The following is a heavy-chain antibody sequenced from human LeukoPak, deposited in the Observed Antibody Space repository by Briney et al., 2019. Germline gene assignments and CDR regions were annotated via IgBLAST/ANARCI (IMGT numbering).Heavy chain of an antibody. CDR3: ARLPIVVVTATPYYSYYYYMDV. D-gene: IGHD2-21*02. Sequence: SQTLSLTCTVSGGSISSGSYYWGWIRQPQGKGLEWIVYIYYSGSTNYNPSRKSRVTISVGTSKYQFSLKLSSVTAADTAVYYCARLPIVVVTATPYYSYYYYMDVWGKGTTVTISS. V-gene: IGHV4-61*05. CDR1: GGSISSGSYY. CDR2: IYYSGST. J-gene: IGHJ6*03.